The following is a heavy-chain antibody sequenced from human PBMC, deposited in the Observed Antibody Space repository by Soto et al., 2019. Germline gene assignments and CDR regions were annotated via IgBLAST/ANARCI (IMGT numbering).Heavy chain of an antibody. CDR2: IGPDNGET. CDR1: GYTFTSYG. D-gene: IGHD1-26*01. V-gene: IGHV1-18*01. J-gene: IGHJ4*02. Sequence: ASVKVSCKASGYTFTSYGISWVRQAPGQGLEWMGGIGPDNGETNYAQKFQGRVTMTEDTSTDTAYMELSSLRSEDTDVYYCATLSFVSYHPPDYWGQGTLVTVSS. CDR3: ATLSFVSYHPPDY.